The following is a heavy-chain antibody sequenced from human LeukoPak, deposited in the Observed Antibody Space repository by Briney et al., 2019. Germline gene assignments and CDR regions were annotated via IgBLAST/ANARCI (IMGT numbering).Heavy chain of an antibody. CDR2: ISGSGGST. V-gene: IGHV3-23*01. Sequence: PGGSLRLSCAASGFTFSSYAMSWVRQAPGKGLEWVSAISGSGGSTYYADSVKGRFTISRDNSKNTLYLQMNSLRAEDTAVYYCAKDRDDFWSGYPSPWGRGTLVTVSS. D-gene: IGHD3-3*01. J-gene: IGHJ5*02. CDR1: GFTFSSYA. CDR3: AKDRDDFWSGYPSP.